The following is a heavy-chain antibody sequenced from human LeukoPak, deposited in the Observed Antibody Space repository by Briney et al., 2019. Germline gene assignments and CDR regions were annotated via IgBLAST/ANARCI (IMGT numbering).Heavy chain of an antibody. CDR2: IYPGDSDT. Sequence: GESLKISCKGSGYSFTSYWIGWVRPMPGKGLEWMGIIYPGDSDTRYSPSFQGQVTISADKSISTAYLQWSSLKASDTAMYYCASSHDYGGNWEYFQHWGQGTLVTVSS. CDR3: ASSHDYGGNWEYFQH. J-gene: IGHJ1*01. D-gene: IGHD4-23*01. V-gene: IGHV5-51*01. CDR1: GYSFTSYW.